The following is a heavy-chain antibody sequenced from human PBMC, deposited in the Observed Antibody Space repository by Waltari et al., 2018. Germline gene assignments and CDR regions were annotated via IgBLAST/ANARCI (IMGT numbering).Heavy chain of an antibody. J-gene: IGHJ5*02. CDR1: GFTFSSYW. V-gene: IGHV3-74*01. CDR3: VRGDYSEADP. CDR2: INTDGSIA. D-gene: IGHD3-10*01. Sequence: EVQLVESGGGLVQPGGSRRPSGAACGFTFSSYWMHWVRQAPGKGLVWVSRINTDGSIANYADSVKGRFTISRDNAKNTLYLQMNSLRVADTAVYYCVRGDYSEADPWGQGTLVTVSS.